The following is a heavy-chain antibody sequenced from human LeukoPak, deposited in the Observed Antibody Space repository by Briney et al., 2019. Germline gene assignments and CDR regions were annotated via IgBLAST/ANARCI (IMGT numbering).Heavy chain of an antibody. Sequence: PSETLSLTCTVSGDSISSTNYYWGWIRQPPGKGLEWIGSIYYSGSTYYNPSLESRVTISVDTSKNQFSLKLSSVTAADTAVYYCAREPTYYYDSSGYNFDYWGQGTLVTVSS. J-gene: IGHJ4*02. D-gene: IGHD3-22*01. CDR3: AREPTYYYDSSGYNFDY. CDR2: IYYSGST. V-gene: IGHV4-39*02. CDR1: GDSISSTNYY.